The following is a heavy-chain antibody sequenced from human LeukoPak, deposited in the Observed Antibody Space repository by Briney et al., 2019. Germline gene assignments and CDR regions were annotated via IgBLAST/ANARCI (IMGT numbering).Heavy chain of an antibody. CDR1: GYTFTSYG. J-gene: IGHJ3*02. Sequence: GASVKVSCKASGYTFTSYGISWVRQAPGQGLEWMGWISAYNGNTNYAQKLQGRVTITADESTSTAYMELSSLRSEDTAVYYCARDRSYGFSRAFDIWGQGTMVTVSS. CDR3: ARDRSYGFSRAFDI. V-gene: IGHV1-18*01. CDR2: ISAYNGNT. D-gene: IGHD5-18*01.